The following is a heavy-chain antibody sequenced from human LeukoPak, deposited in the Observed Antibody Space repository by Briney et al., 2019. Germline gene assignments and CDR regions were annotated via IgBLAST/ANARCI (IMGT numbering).Heavy chain of an antibody. V-gene: IGHV5-51*01. Sequence: GESLQISCKGSGYSFTSYWIGWVRQLPGKGLEWMGIIYPGDSDTRYSPSFQGQVTISADKSISTAYLQWSSLKASDTAMCYCARDVAAAAENDYWGQGTLVTVSS. CDR3: ARDVAAAAENDY. J-gene: IGHJ4*02. D-gene: IGHD6-13*01. CDR1: GYSFTSYW. CDR2: IYPGDSDT.